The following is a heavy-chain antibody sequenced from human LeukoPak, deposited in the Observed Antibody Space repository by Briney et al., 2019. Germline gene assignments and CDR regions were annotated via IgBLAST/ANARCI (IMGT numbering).Heavy chain of an antibody. J-gene: IGHJ4*02. CDR1: GGSISSSSYY. CDR2: IYYSGST. Sequence: PETLSLTCTVSGGSISSSSYYWGWIRQPPGKGLEWIGSIYYSGSTYYNPSLKSRVTISVDTSKNQFSLKLSSVTAADTAVYYCARHGGREQQLVYFDYWGQGTLVTVSS. CDR3: ARHGGREQQLVYFDY. D-gene: IGHD6-13*01. V-gene: IGHV4-39*01.